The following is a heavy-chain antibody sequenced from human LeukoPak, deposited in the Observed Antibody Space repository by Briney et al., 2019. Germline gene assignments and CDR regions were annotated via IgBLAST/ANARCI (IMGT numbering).Heavy chain of an antibody. V-gene: IGHV4-59*01. CDR3: ARDRPWAAGRGDNWSDP. CDR2: IYYSGST. J-gene: IGHJ5*02. D-gene: IGHD6-13*01. CDR1: GGSISSYY. Sequence: SETLSLTCTVSGGSISSYYWSWIRQPPGKGLEWIGYIYYSGSTNYNPSLKSRVTISVDTSKNQFSLKLSSVTAADTAVYYCARDRPWAAGRGDNWSDPWGQGTLVTVSS.